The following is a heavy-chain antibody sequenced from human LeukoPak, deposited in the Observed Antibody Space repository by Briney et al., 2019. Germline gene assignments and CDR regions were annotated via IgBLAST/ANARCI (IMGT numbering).Heavy chain of an antibody. D-gene: IGHD5-18*01. V-gene: IGHV3-9*03. CDR3: AKDYTAMVNY. CDR2: ISWNSGSI. Sequence: GGSLRLSCAASGFTFSSYAMHWVRQAPGKGLEWVSGISWNSGSIGYADSVKGRFTISRDNAKNSLYLQMNSLRAEDMAVYYCAKDYTAMVNYWGQGTLVTVSS. CDR1: GFTFSSYA. J-gene: IGHJ4*02.